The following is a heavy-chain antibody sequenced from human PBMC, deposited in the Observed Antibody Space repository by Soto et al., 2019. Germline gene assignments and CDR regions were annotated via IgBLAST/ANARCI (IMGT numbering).Heavy chain of an antibody. V-gene: IGHV4-34*02. CDR1: GGSFSGYY. J-gene: IGHJ4*02. CDR2: INHSGGT. D-gene: IGHD1-26*01. CDR3: ARLRWEQPWVFDY. Sequence: QVQLQQWGAGLLKPSETLSLTCAVFGGSFSGYYWSWIRQPPGKGLEWIGEINHSGGTNHNPSLKSRVTISVDTSKNQFSLKLSSVTAADTAVYYCARLRWEQPWVFDYWGQGTLVTVSS.